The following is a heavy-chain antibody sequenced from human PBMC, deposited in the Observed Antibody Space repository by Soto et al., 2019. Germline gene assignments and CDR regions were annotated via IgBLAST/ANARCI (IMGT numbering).Heavy chain of an antibody. Sequence: QITLKASGPTLVKPTQTLTLTCTFSGFSLRTRGVAVGWFRHPPGKALEWVSLIYWEEDKWYRPSLKSRLTIADDTPTNQVVLTMTHVDPVDTATYYCAHRPRGYAYNFDYWGQGILVTVSS. V-gene: IGHV2-5*02. CDR3: AHRPRGYAYNFDY. CDR2: IYWEEDK. CDR1: GFSLRTRGVA. D-gene: IGHD5-12*01. J-gene: IGHJ4*02.